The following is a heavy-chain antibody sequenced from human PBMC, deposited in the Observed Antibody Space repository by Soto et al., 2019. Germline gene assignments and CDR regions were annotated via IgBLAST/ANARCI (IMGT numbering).Heavy chain of an antibody. Sequence: HPGGSLRLSCAASGFTVRSNSMSWVRQAPRKGLEWVSIISGGGTTLYADSVKGRFTISRDDSKNTLYLQMNSLRAEDTAVYYCARDMTNNYFFDYWGQGTLVTVSS. J-gene: IGHJ4*02. CDR3: ARDMTNNYFFDY. CDR2: ISGGGTT. V-gene: IGHV3-53*01. CDR1: GFTVRSNS.